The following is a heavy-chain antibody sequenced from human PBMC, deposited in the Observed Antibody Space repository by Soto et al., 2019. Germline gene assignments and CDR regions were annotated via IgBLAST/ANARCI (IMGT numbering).Heavy chain of an antibody. CDR3: AKDISLRGWVYLVVEY. D-gene: IGHD6-13*01. V-gene: IGHV3-9*01. CDR1: GFTFDVYA. J-gene: IGHJ4*02. Sequence: EVQLVESGGGWVQPGRSLRLSCAASGFTFDVYAMHWVRQAPGQGLEWVSGINYCSGSVGYADSVKGRFTISRDNAKYSLHLEMNRLRAEDTAVYCCAKDISLRGWVYLVVEYWGQGTLVTVSP. CDR2: INYCSGSV.